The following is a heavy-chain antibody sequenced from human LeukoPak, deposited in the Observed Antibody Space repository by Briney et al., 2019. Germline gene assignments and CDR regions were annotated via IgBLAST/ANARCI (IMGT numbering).Heavy chain of an antibody. CDR3: ARQAGVGATVFDY. CDR2: IHHSGSP. CDR1: GGSISGYY. V-gene: IGHV4-59*08. J-gene: IGHJ4*02. Sequence: SETLSLTCTVSGGSISGYYWSWIRQPPGKGLEWIGYIHHSGSPTYNPSLKSRLTISVDTSKNQFSLRLSSVTAADTAVYYCARQAGVGATVFDYWGQGTLVTVSS. D-gene: IGHD1-26*01.